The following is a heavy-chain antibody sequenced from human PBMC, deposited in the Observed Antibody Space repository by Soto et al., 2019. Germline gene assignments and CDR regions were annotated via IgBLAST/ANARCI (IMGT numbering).Heavy chain of an antibody. V-gene: IGHV3-64D*06. CDR1: GFTFSSYA. CDR2: ISSNGGST. CDR3: VKGALTGTCGC. J-gene: IGHJ1*01. Sequence: PGGSLRLSCSASGFTFSSYAMHWVRQAPGKGLEYVSAISSNGGSTYYADSVKGRFTISRDNSKNTLYLQMSSLRAENTAVYHCVKGALTGTCGCWGKGSRVTVAS. D-gene: IGHD1-20*01.